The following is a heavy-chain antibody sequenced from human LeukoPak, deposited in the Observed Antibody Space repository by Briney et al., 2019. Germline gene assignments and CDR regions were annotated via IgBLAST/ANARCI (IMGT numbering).Heavy chain of an antibody. CDR2: ISGSGRDT. CDR1: KFTFINYG. J-gene: IGHJ3*02. D-gene: IGHD4-17*01. Sequence: GGSLRLSCATSKFTFINYGLTWVRQAPGKGLEWVSSISGSGRDTQYAASVQGRFTISRDNSKNTLYLQMYSLRAEDTAVYYCAKDPNGDYIGTFEIWGHGTMVTVSS. CDR3: AKDPNGDYIGTFEI. V-gene: IGHV3-23*01.